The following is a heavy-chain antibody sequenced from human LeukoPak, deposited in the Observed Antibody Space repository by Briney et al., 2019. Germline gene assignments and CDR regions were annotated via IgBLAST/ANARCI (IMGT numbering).Heavy chain of an antibody. J-gene: IGHJ4*02. CDR1: GYTFTGYF. CDR3: ARDLSSTSNWELDY. D-gene: IGHD1-26*01. Sequence: ASVKVSCKAPGYTFTGYFMHWVRQAPGQGLEWMGRINPNSGGTNYAQNFQGRVTMTRDTSISTAYMDLSRLTSDDTAVYYCARDLSSTSNWELDYWGQGTLVTVSS. V-gene: IGHV1-2*06. CDR2: INPNSGGT.